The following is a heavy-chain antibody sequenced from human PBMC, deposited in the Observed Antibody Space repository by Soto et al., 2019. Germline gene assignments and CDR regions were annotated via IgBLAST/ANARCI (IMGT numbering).Heavy chain of an antibody. CDR2: ISYDGSNK. CDR3: ARDEIRFSWAYGMDV. D-gene: IGHD3-3*01. J-gene: IGHJ6*02. Sequence: QVQLVESGGGVGQPGRSLRLSCAASGFTFSSYAMHWVRQAPGKGLEWVAVISYDGSNKYYADSVKGRFTISRDNFKNSLYLQMNSLRAEDTAVYYCARDEIRFSWAYGMDVWGQGTTVTVSS. CDR1: GFTFSSYA. V-gene: IGHV3-30-3*01.